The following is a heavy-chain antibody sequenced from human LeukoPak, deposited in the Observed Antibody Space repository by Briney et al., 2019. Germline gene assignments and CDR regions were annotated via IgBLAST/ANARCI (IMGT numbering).Heavy chain of an antibody. D-gene: IGHD3-3*01. Sequence: GGSLRLSCAASGFTFSSYAMSWVRQAPGKGLEWVSAISGSGGSTYYADSVKGRFTISRDNSKNTLYLQMNSLRAEDTAVYYCATPGGDYDFWSVFDYWGQGTPVTVSS. J-gene: IGHJ4*02. CDR1: GFTFSSYA. CDR3: ATPGGDYDFWSVFDY. CDR2: ISGSGGST. V-gene: IGHV3-23*01.